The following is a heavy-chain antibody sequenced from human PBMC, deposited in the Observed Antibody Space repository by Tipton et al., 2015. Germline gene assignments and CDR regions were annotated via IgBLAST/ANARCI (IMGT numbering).Heavy chain of an antibody. CDR1: DYSISSGYY. CDR3: ARSRYTVTPDS. Sequence: TLSLTCDVSDYSISSGYYWGWIRQPPGKGLEWIGSIFHRGDTNYNPSLKSRVTISLDTSKNQFSLTVTSVTAADTAVYYCARSRYTVTPDSWGQGTLVTVSS. D-gene: IGHD4-17*01. J-gene: IGHJ4*02. CDR2: IFHRGDT. V-gene: IGHV4-38-2*01.